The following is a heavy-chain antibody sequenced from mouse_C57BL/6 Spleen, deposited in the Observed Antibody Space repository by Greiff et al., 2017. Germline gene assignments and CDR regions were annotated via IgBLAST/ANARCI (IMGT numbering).Heavy chain of an antibody. D-gene: IGHD1-1*01. CDR2: IRNKANNHAT. CDR3: TLGGSSFFDY. Sequence: EVQGVESGGGLVQPGGSMKLSCAASGFTFSDAWMDWVRQSPEKGLEWVAEIRNKANNHATYYAESVKGRFTISRDDSKSSVYLQMNSLRAEDTGIYYCTLGGSSFFDYWGQGTTLTVSS. V-gene: IGHV6-6*01. J-gene: IGHJ2*01. CDR1: GFTFSDAW.